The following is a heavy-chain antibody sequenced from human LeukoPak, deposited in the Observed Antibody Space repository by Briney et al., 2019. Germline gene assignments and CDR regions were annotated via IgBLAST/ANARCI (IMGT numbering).Heavy chain of an antibody. CDR2: INPNSGGT. Sequence: ASVKVSCKASGYTFTGYYMHWVRQAPGQGLEWMGWINPNSGGTNYAQKFQGRATMTRDTSISTAYMELSRLRSDDTAVYYRARDPGGYYDSSGYYSEYFQHWGQGTLVTVSS. V-gene: IGHV1-2*02. D-gene: IGHD3-22*01. CDR3: ARDPGGYYDSSGYYSEYFQH. CDR1: GYTFTGYY. J-gene: IGHJ1*01.